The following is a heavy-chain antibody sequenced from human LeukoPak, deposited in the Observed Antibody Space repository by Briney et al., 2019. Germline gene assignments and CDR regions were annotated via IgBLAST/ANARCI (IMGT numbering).Heavy chain of an antibody. CDR1: GFTFSSYW. V-gene: IGHV3-74*01. D-gene: IGHD2-8*01. J-gene: IGHJ5*02. Sequence: PGGSLRLSCAASGFTFSSYWMHWVRQAPGKGLGWVSLINSDGSSTNYADSVKGRFIISRDNAKNTLYLQMNSLRAEDTAVYYCARARLMNWFDPWGLGTLVTVSS. CDR3: ARARLMNWFDP. CDR2: INSDGSST.